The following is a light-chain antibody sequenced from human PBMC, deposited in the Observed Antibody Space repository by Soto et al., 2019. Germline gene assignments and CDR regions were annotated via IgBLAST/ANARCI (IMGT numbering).Light chain of an antibody. CDR2: EVN. V-gene: IGLV2-8*01. CDR3: SSYGGSNNLI. J-gene: IGLJ2*01. CDR1: SSDVGGYNY. Sequence: QSALTQPPSASGSPGQSVTISCTGTSSDVGGYNYVSWYQQHPGKAPTLMIYEVNKRPSGVPDRFSGSKSGNTASLSVSGLQADDEADYYCSSYGGSNNLIVGGGTKLTVL.